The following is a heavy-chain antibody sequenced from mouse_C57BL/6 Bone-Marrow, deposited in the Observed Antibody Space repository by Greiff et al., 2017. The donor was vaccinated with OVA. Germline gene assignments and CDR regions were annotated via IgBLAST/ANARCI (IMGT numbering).Heavy chain of an antibody. D-gene: IGHD2-10*02. CDR1: GYSITSGYY. CDR3: ARDGYGKSY. CDR2: ISYDGSN. Sequence: EVKVEESGPGLVKPSQSLSLTCSVTGYSITSGYYWNWIRQFPGNKLEWMGYISYDGSNNYNPSLKNRISITRDTSKNQFFLKLNSVTTEDTATYYCARDGYGKSYWGQGTTLTVSS. J-gene: IGHJ2*01. V-gene: IGHV3-6*01.